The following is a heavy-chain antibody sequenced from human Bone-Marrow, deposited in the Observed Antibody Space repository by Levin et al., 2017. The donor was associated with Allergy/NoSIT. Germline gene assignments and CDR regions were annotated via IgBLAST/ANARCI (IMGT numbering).Heavy chain of an antibody. D-gene: IGHD2-15*01. CDR3: AKDVGYCSGGSCYPHPSVDY. Sequence: SCAASGFTFSSYGMHWVRQAPGKGLEWVAVISYDGSNKYYADSVKGRFTISRDNSKNTLYLQMNSLRAEDTAVYYCAKDVGYCSGGSCYPHPSVDYWGQGTLVTVSS. CDR2: ISYDGSNK. J-gene: IGHJ4*02. V-gene: IGHV3-30*18. CDR1: GFTFSSYG.